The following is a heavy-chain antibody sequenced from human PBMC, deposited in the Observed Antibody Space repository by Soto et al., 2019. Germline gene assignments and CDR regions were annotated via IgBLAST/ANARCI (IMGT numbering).Heavy chain of an antibody. CDR1: GYGFASYW. D-gene: IGHD6-13*01. V-gene: IGHV5-51*01. Sequence: GESLKLSCKGSGYGFASYWIACVLQMPGKGLEWMGIIDPGDSETRYSPSFQGQVTISADKSITTAYLQWSSLKASDTAMYYCARQLTAAADIDNWGQGTLVTVSS. J-gene: IGHJ4*02. CDR3: ARQLTAAADIDN. CDR2: IDPGDSET.